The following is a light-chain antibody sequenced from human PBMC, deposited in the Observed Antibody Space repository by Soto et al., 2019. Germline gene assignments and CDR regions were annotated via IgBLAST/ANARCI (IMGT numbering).Light chain of an antibody. Sequence: QTVVTQEPSLTVSPGGTVILTCAPSSGAVTSGNYPNWFQQKPGQAPRALIYSTNHKYSWTPARFSGSLLGGKAALTLSGVQPEDEADYYCLLYYGGQLGVFGGGTKVTVL. V-gene: IGLV7-43*01. J-gene: IGLJ2*01. CDR1: SGAVTSGNY. CDR3: LLYYGGQLGV. CDR2: STN.